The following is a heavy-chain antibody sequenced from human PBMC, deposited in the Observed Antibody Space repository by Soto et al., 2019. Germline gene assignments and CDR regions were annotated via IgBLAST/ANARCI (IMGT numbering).Heavy chain of an antibody. CDR1: GASISSGDYF. V-gene: IGHV4-30-4*01. CDR3: AREKGYISGPKKFDY. J-gene: IGHJ4*02. CDR2: SYDSGSS. D-gene: IGHD5-12*01. Sequence: SETLSLTCTVSGASISSGDYFWSWIRQSPGKGLQWIGYSYDSGSSYYNPSLKSRVTMSVDTSKNQFSLKLSSVTAADTAVYYCAREKGYISGPKKFDYWGQGTLVTVSS.